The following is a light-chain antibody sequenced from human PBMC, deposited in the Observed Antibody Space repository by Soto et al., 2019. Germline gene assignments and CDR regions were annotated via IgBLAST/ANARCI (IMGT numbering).Light chain of an antibody. V-gene: IGKV3D-15*01. CDR1: HSVDSN. CDR3: QQYYKWPLT. J-gene: IGKJ4*01. CDR2: GAS. Sequence: EIVMTQSPGTLSVSTGQGATLSCRASHSVDSNLAWYQQRPGQAPRLLIFGASTRPTGIPDRFSGSGSGTEFTLTISSLQSEDFAVYYCQQYYKWPLTFGGGTKMEIK.